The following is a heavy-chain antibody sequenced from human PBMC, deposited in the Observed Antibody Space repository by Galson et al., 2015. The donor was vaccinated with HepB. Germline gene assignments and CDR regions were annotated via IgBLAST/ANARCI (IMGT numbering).Heavy chain of an antibody. D-gene: IGHD5-12*01. Sequence: SLRLSCAASGFTFSSYAMSWVRQAPGKGLEWVSTIIGSGDNMFYADSVRGRFTISRDNSKNTLYLQMNSLRAEDTAVYYCARANIVGTKANHFYGMDVWGQGTTVTVSS. J-gene: IGHJ6*02. CDR1: GFTFSSYA. CDR3: ARANIVGTKANHFYGMDV. CDR2: IIGSGDNM. V-gene: IGHV3-23*01.